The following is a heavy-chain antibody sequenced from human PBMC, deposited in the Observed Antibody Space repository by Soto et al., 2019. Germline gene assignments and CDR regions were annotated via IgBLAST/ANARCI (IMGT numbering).Heavy chain of an antibody. Sequence: GGSLRLSCAASGFTFSSYSMNWVRQAPGKGLEWVSSISSSSSYIYYADSVKGRFTISRDNAKNSLYLQMNSLRAEDTAVYYCASPRRTGSNAFDIGGQGTMVTVSS. D-gene: IGHD3-9*01. CDR3: ASPRRTGSNAFDI. CDR1: GFTFSSYS. V-gene: IGHV3-21*01. CDR2: ISSSSSYI. J-gene: IGHJ3*02.